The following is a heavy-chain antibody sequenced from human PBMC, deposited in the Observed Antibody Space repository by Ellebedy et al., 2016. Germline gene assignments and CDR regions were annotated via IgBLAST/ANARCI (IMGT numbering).Heavy chain of an antibody. CDR2: ISINGTNQ. CDR1: GFIFSPYA. CDR3: ARADCSHLDWQRKTRLDL. V-gene: IGHV3-30*09. Sequence: GESLKISCAASGFIFSPYAIHWVRQAPGKGLEWVSVISINGTNQHYADSVEGRFATSRDDSKNTVYLQLNSLTPEDTAMYFCARADCSHLDWQRKTRLDLWGQGTLVTVSS. J-gene: IGHJ5*02. D-gene: IGHD2-15*01.